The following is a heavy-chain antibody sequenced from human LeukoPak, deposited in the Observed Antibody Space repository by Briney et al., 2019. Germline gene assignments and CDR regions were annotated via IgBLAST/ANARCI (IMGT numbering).Heavy chain of an antibody. V-gene: IGHV1-69*10. CDR3: ARAAPSYYYDSSGYYPFDY. CDR2: IIPILGIA. J-gene: IGHJ4*02. D-gene: IGHD3-22*01. Sequence: VKVSCKASGHTFTSYGISWVRQAPGQGLEWMGRIIPILGIANYAQKFQGRDTITADKSTSTAYMELSSLRSEDTAVYYCARAAPSYYYDSSGYYPFDYWGQGTLVTVSS. CDR1: GHTFTSYG.